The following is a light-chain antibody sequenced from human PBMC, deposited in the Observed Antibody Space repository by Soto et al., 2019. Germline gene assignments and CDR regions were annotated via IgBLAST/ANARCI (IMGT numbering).Light chain of an antibody. Sequence: EIVLTQSPGTLSLSPGERATLSCRASQSVGSTHLAWYQQKPGQTPRLLVSGASSRATGVPDRFSGSGSGTDFTLTISGLEPEDFAVYYCQQYGSSPLTFGGGTKVESK. CDR1: QSVGSTH. V-gene: IGKV3-20*01. CDR3: QQYGSSPLT. J-gene: IGKJ4*01. CDR2: GAS.